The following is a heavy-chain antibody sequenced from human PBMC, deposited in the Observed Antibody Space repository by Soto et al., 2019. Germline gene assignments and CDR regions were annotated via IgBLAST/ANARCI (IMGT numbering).Heavy chain of an antibody. V-gene: IGHV4-31*03. J-gene: IGHJ4*02. Sequence: SQTLCLSYTVAGGNISNVGDYWSWIRQHPGKGLEWIGEINHSGSTNYNPSLKSRVTISVDTSKNQFSLKLTSVTAADTAVYYCARDKITGLFDYWGQGTLVTVSS. D-gene: IGHD2-8*02. CDR2: INHSGST. CDR3: ARDKITGLFDY. CDR1: GGNISNVGDY.